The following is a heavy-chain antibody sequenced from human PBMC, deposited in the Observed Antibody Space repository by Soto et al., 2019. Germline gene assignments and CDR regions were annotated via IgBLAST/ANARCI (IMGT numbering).Heavy chain of an antibody. V-gene: IGHV3-7*04. CDR3: ARGSSITIFGVANHYYYMDV. D-gene: IGHD3-3*01. Sequence: PGGSLRLSCAASGFTFSTYWMSWVRQAPGKGLEWVANIKPDGNEKYYVDSVKGRFTISRDNAKNSLYLQMNSLRAEDTAVYYCARGSSITIFGVANHYYYMDVWGKGTTVTVSS. CDR1: GFTFSTYW. J-gene: IGHJ6*03. CDR2: IKPDGNEK.